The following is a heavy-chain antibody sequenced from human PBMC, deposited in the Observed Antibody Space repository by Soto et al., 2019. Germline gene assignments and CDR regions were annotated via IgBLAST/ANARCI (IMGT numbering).Heavy chain of an antibody. Sequence: GGSLRLSCTGSGFTFGNNAMTWFRQAPGKGLEWVGFIRSKNYGRTTEYAASVQGRFTISRDDSKGIAYLEMNSLTTDDTAVYYCSSPSYFFDINGFEPGAFDIWGQGTMVTVSS. CDR2: IRSKNYGRTT. V-gene: IGHV3-49*03. D-gene: IGHD3-22*01. CDR1: GFTFGNNA. J-gene: IGHJ3*02. CDR3: SSPSYFFDINGFEPGAFDI.